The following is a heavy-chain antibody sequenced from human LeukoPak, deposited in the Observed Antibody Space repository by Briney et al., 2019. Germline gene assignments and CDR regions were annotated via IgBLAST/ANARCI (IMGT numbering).Heavy chain of an antibody. CDR3: AREQTSYSSGWPGAFDI. J-gene: IGHJ3*02. V-gene: IGHV4-30-2*01. Sequence: SQTLSLTCTVSGGSISSGGYYWSWIRQPPGKGLEWIGYIYHSGSTYYNPSLKSRVTISVDRSKNQFSLKLSSVTAADTAVYYCAREQTSYSSGWPGAFDIWGQGTMVTVSS. CDR2: IYHSGST. CDR1: GGSISSGGYY. D-gene: IGHD6-19*01.